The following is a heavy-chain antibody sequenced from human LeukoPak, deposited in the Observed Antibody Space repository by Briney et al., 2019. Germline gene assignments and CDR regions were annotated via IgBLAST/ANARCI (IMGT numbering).Heavy chain of an antibody. J-gene: IGHJ3*02. CDR2: ISGSGGST. Sequence: GGSLRLSCAASGFTFSSYAMSWVRQAPGKGLEWVSAISGSGGSTYYVASVKGRFTISRDNSKNTLYLHMNSLRAEDTAVYYCAKGGEFSQLSDSEIWGQGTMVTVSS. D-gene: IGHD3-16*02. CDR3: AKGGEFSQLSDSEI. CDR1: GFTFSSYA. V-gene: IGHV3-23*01.